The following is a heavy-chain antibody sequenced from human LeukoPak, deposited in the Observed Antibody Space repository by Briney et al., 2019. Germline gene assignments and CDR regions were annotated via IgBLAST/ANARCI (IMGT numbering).Heavy chain of an antibody. CDR3: ARGEDIAVAGAFDY. CDR1: GFTFSIYA. J-gene: IGHJ4*02. D-gene: IGHD6-19*01. Sequence: GGSLRLSCAASGFTFSIYAMNSVPQAPGKGLEWVSAISGSGGRTNYADSVEGRFTISRDNSKNTLHLQMNSLRAEDTAVYYCARGEDIAVAGAFDYWGQGTLVTVSS. V-gene: IGHV3-23*01. CDR2: ISGSGGRT.